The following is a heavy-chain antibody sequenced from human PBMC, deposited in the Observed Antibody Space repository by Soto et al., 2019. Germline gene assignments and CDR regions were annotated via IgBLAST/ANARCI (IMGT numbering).Heavy chain of an antibody. D-gene: IGHD1-20*01. Sequence: QVHLQESGAGLVKPSGTLSLTCAVSGGSISSNHWWSWVRQSPGKGLEWIGESYHSGSTNYNPSLKSRVTISVDKAKNQFSLKLSSVIAADTAVYYCARKQYNSPWGFDIWGQGTMVTVSS. J-gene: IGHJ3*02. CDR3: ARKQYNSPWGFDI. CDR1: GGSISSNHW. CDR2: SYHSGST. V-gene: IGHV4-4*02.